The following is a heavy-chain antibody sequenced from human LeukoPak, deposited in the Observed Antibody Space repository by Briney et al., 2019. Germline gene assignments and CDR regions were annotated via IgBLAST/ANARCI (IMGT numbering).Heavy chain of an antibody. V-gene: IGHV4-39*01. J-gene: IGHJ3*02. CDR2: IYYSGST. CDR1: VGSISSSSYY. Sequence: PSETLSLTCTVSVGSISSSSYYWGWIRQPPGKGLEWIGSIYYSGSTYYNPSLKSRVTISVDTSKNQFSLKLSSVTAADTAVYYCARPTDGYDFSYAFDIWGQGTMVTVSS. CDR3: ARPTDGYDFSYAFDI. D-gene: IGHD5-12*01.